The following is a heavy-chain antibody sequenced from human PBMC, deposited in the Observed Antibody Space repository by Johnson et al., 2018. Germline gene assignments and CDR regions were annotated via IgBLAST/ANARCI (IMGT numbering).Heavy chain of an antibody. J-gene: IGHJ6*02. Sequence: QVQLRQWGAGLLKPSETLSLTCAVYGGSCSGYYWSWIRQPQGTGLEWHGEINPSGSTNYNPSPKSRVTISVDTSKNQFSLKLSSVPAEDTAVYECARGREPDIVVVVRQYGMDVWGQGTTVTVSS. CDR2: INPSGST. CDR3: ARGREPDIVVVVRQYGMDV. V-gene: IGHV4-34*01. D-gene: IGHD2-2*01. CDR1: GGSCSGYY.